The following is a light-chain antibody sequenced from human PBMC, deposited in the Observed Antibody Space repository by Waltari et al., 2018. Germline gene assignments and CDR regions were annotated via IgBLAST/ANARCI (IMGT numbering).Light chain of an antibody. J-gene: IGLJ3*02. Sequence: QSALTQPASVSGSPGQSVTISCTGASSEIGSDDIVSWYQQHPGNAPKLIICDVSKRPSGVSDRFSGSKSGDTASLTISGLQFEDEADYYCCSYAGNYIWVFGGGTRLTVL. CDR3: CSYAGNYIWV. CDR2: DVS. CDR1: SSEIGSDDI. V-gene: IGLV2-23*02.